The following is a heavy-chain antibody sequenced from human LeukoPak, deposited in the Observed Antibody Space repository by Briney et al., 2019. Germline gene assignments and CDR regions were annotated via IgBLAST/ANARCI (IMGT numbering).Heavy chain of an antibody. CDR2: IKTNTDGGTT. J-gene: IGHJ4*02. CDR3: TTTMGPRAPK. Sequence: GGSLRLSCAASGSTFTNAWMNWVRQAPGKGLEWVGRIKTNTDGGTTDYATPVKGRFTISRDDSQNTLYLQMNSLKTEDTAVYFCTTTMGPRAPKWGQGTLVTVSS. D-gene: IGHD1-26*01. V-gene: IGHV3-15*07. CDR1: GSTFTNAW.